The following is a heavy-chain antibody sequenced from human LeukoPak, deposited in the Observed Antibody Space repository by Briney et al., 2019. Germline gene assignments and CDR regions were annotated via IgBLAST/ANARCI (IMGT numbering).Heavy chain of an antibody. D-gene: IGHD3-22*01. CDR1: GYTFTSYG. CDR2: ISAYSGNT. J-gene: IGHJ3*02. V-gene: IGHV1-18*01. Sequence: ASVKVSFKASGYTFTSYGISWVRQAPGQGLDWMGWISAYSGNTNYVQKLQGRVTMTTDTSTSTAYMELRSLRSDDTAVYYCARGWDSSGLNDAFDIWGQGTMVTVSS. CDR3: ARGWDSSGLNDAFDI.